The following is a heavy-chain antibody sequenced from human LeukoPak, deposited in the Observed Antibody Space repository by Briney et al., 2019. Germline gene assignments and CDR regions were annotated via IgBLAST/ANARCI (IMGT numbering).Heavy chain of an antibody. CDR1: GFTFSRYA. J-gene: IGHJ4*02. Sequence: GGSLRLSCAASGFTFSRYAMRGVRQAPGKGLEWVSAIWGSGGIRYNAESVKGRFTSSRDNSKNPLYLQMNSLRAEDTAIYYCAIAPTYWSCDYCHHNYWGQGTLVGVSS. CDR3: AIAPTYWSCDYCHHNY. V-gene: IGHV3-23*01. CDR2: IWGSGGIR. D-gene: IGHD3-3*01.